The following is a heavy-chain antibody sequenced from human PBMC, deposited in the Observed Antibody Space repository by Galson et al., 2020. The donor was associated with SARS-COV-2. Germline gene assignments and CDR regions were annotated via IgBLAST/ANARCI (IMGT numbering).Heavy chain of an antibody. Sequence: SQTLSLTCTVSGYSISSGYYWGWIRQPPGKGPEWIGSIYHSGSTYYNPSLKSRVTISVDTSKNQFSLKLSSVTAADTAVYYCARDYVAGAGAFDYWGQGTLVTVSS. V-gene: IGHV4-38-2*02. J-gene: IGHJ4*02. CDR3: ARDYVAGAGAFDY. D-gene: IGHD3-10*02. CDR2: IYHSGST. CDR1: GYSISSGYY.